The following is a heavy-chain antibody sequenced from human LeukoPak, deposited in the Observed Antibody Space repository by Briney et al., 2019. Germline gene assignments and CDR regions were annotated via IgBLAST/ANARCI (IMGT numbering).Heavy chain of an antibody. CDR1: GFTFSSYA. CDR2: ISGSGGST. J-gene: IGHJ6*02. D-gene: IGHD4-17*01. V-gene: IGHV3-23*01. Sequence: GGSLRLSCAASGFTFSSYAVSWVRQAPGKGLEWVSAISGSGGSTYYADSVKGRFTISRDNSKNTLYLQMNSLRAEDTAVYYCAKATTVTYYYYYGMDVWGQGTTVTVSS. CDR3: AKATTVTYYYYYGMDV.